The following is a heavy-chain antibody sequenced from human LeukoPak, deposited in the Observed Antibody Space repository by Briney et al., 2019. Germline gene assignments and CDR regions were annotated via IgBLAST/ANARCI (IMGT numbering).Heavy chain of an antibody. J-gene: IGHJ6*02. V-gene: IGHV1-2*04. Sequence: ASVKVSCKASGYTFTGYYMHWVRQAPGQGLEWMGWINPNSGGTNYAQKFQGWVTMTRDTSISTAYMELSRVRSDDTAVYYCARGCSSTSCGYYYYYGMDVWGQGTTVTVSS. CDR2: INPNSGGT. D-gene: IGHD2-2*01. CDR3: ARGCSSTSCGYYYYYGMDV. CDR1: GYTFTGYY.